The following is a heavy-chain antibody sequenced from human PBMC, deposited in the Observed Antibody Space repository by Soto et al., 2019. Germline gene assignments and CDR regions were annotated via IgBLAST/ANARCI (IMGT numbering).Heavy chain of an antibody. Sequence: GESLKISCKGSGYIFTDHCIGWVRQMPGKGLEWMGIIYPGDSDTRYSPSFQGQVTISADKSISTAYLQWSSLKASDTAMYYCASVDSSGPKGAFDIWGQGTMVTVSS. V-gene: IGHV5-51*01. CDR1: GYIFTDHC. CDR3: ASVDSSGPKGAFDI. D-gene: IGHD3-22*01. CDR2: IYPGDSDT. J-gene: IGHJ3*02.